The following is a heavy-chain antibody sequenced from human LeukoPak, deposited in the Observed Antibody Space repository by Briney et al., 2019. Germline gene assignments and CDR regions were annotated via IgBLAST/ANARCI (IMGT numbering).Heavy chain of an antibody. J-gene: IGHJ4*02. D-gene: IGHD2-15*01. Sequence: GGSLRLSCAASGFNFSGFCMHWVRQASGRGLEWVGLIRSEPSGYTTLHAASVKGRFTISRDDSKNTAYLQMNSLRADDTAVYYCARQDCSGGSCSYVDYLGQGSLVTVSS. CDR1: GFNFSGFC. CDR2: IRSEPSGYTT. CDR3: ARQDCSGGSCSYVDY. V-gene: IGHV3-73*01.